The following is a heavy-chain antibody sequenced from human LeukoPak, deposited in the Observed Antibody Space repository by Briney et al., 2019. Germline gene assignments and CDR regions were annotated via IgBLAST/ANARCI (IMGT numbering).Heavy chain of an antibody. CDR3: ARHMTTDMLDAFDI. CDR1: GYSISSGYY. J-gene: IGHJ3*02. V-gene: IGHV4-38-2*01. CDR2: IYHSGST. Sequence: SETLSLTCAVSGYSISSGYYWGWIRQPPGKGLEWIGSIYHSGSTYYNPSLKSRVTISVDTSKNQFSLKLSSVTAADTAVYHCARHMTTDMLDAFDIWSQGTMVIISS. D-gene: IGHD3-10*02.